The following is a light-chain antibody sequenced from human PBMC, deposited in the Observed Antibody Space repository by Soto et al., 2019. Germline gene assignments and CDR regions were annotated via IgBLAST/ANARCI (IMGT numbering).Light chain of an antibody. Sequence: QSALTQPASVSGSPGQSITISCTGTSSDVGGCNSVSWYQQHPGKAPKLMVYDVTNRPSGVSNRFSGSKSGNTASLTISGLQAEDEADYYCSSYTSSTTVVFGGGTQLTVL. CDR3: SSYTSSTTVV. CDR1: SSDVGGCNS. CDR2: DVT. V-gene: IGLV2-14*03. J-gene: IGLJ2*01.